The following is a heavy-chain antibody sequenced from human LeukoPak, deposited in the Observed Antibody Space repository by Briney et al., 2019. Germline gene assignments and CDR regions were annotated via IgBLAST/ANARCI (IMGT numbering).Heavy chain of an antibody. D-gene: IGHD1-26*01. CDR2: INPNSGGT. V-gene: IGHV1-2*02. J-gene: IGHJ5*02. CDR3: AREWELLGNWFDP. CDR1: GYTFTNYG. Sequence: ASVTVSCTASGYTFTNYGISWVRQAPGQGVEWMGWINPNSGGTNYAQKFQGRVTMTRDTSISTAYMELRRLRSDDTAVYYCAREWELLGNWFDPWGQGTLVTVSS.